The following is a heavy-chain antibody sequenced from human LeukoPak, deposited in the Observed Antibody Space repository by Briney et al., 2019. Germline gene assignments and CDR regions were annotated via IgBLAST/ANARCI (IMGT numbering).Heavy chain of an antibody. CDR2: IIPILGIA. V-gene: IGHV1-69*04. D-gene: IGHD5-18*01. Sequence: SVKVSCKASGGTFSSYAISWVRQAPGQGLEWMGRIIPILGIANYAQKFQGRVTITAGKSTSTAYMELSSLRSEDTAVYYCQGSDTAMVPDYWGQGTLVTVSS. CDR3: QGSDTAMVPDY. CDR1: GGTFSSYA. J-gene: IGHJ4*02.